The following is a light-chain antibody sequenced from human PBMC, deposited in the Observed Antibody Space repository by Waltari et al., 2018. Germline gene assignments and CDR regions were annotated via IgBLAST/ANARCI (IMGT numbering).Light chain of an antibody. CDR1: SSDVGGENY. V-gene: IGLV2-14*01. Sequence: QSALTQPAFVSGSRGQTITISCTGASSDVGGENYVSWYQHHPGRVPKLLIYEVTNRPSDISTRFSGAKSGNTASLVISGVQAEDEADYYCSSYSTSKTPVVFGGGTKLTV. CDR2: EVT. CDR3: SSYSTSKTPVV. J-gene: IGLJ2*01.